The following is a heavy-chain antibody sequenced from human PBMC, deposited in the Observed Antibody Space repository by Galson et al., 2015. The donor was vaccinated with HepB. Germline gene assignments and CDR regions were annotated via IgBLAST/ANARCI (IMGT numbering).Heavy chain of an antibody. Sequence: SVKVSCKASGYTFTSYGISWVRQAPGQGLEWMGWISAYNGNTNYAQKLQGRVTMTTDTSTSTAYMELRSLRSDDTAVYYCARGPGYDFWSGYLPGAEYFQHWGQGTLVTVSS. J-gene: IGHJ1*01. CDR2: ISAYNGNT. D-gene: IGHD3-3*01. CDR1: GYTFTSYG. CDR3: ARGPGYDFWSGYLPGAEYFQH. V-gene: IGHV1-18*01.